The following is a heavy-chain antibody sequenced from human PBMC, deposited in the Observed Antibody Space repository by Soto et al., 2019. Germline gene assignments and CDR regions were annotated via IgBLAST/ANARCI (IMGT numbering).Heavy chain of an antibody. J-gene: IGHJ6*02. Sequence: GESLKISCKGSGYSFTSYWIGWVRKMPGKGLERMGIIYPGDSDTRYSPSLQGQVTISADKSISTAYLKWSSLKASDTAIYYCARHNIGHYYYYGMDVWGQGTTVTVSS. CDR3: ARHNIGHYYYYGMDV. CDR2: IYPGDSDT. V-gene: IGHV5-51*01. CDR1: GYSFTSYW.